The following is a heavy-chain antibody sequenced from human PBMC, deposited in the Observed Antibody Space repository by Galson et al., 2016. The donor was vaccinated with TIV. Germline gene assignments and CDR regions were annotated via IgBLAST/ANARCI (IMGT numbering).Heavy chain of an antibody. D-gene: IGHD3-22*01. V-gene: IGHV4-30-2*01. CDR3: ARVTLHYYDSSGFSSYFDY. J-gene: IGHJ4*02. Sequence: TCTVSGGSISSDGYSWSWIRQPPGKGLEWIGYRYHGGSTYCNPSLKSRVTISLDTSKNQISLMLSSVTAADTAVYFCARVTLHYYDSSGFSSYFDYWGQGTLVTVSS. CDR1: GGSISSDGYS. CDR2: RYHGGST.